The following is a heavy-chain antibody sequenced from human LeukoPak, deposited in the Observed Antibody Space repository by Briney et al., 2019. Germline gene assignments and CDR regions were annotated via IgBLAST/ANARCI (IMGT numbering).Heavy chain of an antibody. J-gene: IGHJ3*02. Sequence: PGESLKISCKGSGYSFTSYWIGWVRQLPGKGLEWMGIIYPGDSDTRYSPSFQGQVTSSADKSISTAYLQWSSLRASDTAMYYCARCSSTVAFDIWGQGTMVTVSS. CDR1: GYSFTSYW. V-gene: IGHV5-51*01. CDR2: IYPGDSDT. CDR3: ARCSSTVAFDI. D-gene: IGHD6-6*01.